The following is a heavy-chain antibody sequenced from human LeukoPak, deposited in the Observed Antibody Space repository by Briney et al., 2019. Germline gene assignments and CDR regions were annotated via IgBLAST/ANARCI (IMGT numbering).Heavy chain of an antibody. V-gene: IGHV3-23*01. CDR3: ASSPSGTV. D-gene: IGHD1-14*01. Sequence: GGSLRLSCAASGFTFSSSAMGWVRQAPGKGLEWFSSISGSGVSIYYADSVKGRFTISRDNSRNSLYLQMHALRAEHTAVYFCASSPSGTVWGQGTLVTVSS. J-gene: IGHJ4*02. CDR1: GFTFSSSA. CDR2: ISGSGVSI.